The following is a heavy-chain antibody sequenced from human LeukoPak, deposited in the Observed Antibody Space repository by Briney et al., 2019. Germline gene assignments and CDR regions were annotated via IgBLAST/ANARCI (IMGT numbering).Heavy chain of an antibody. Sequence: XXXXXWVRHGPGXGLEWVXXXXXXSGNIGYADSVRGRFTISRDNAKNSLYLQMNSLRPEDTALYYCAKGIAAAGPYYYYGMDVWGQGTTVTVSS. D-gene: IGHD6-13*01. CDR3: AKGIAAAGPYYYYGMDV. J-gene: IGHJ6*02. CDR2: XXXXSGNI. V-gene: IGHV3-9*01. CDR1: XXX.